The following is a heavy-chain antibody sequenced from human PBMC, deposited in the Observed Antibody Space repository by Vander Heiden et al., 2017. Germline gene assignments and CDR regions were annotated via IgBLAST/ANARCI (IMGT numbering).Heavy chain of an antibody. CDR1: GGSISSSRYY. V-gene: IGHV4-39*01. CDR2: IYYSGST. J-gene: IGHJ4*02. D-gene: IGHD3-16*01. CDR3: ARHGGWQPDYYFDY. Sequence: QLQLQESGPGLVKPSETLSLTCTVSGGSISSSRYYWGWIRQPPGKGLEWIGSIYYSGSTYYNPSLKSRVTISVDTSKNQFSLKLSSVTAADTAVYYCARHGGWQPDYYFDYWGQGTLVTVSS.